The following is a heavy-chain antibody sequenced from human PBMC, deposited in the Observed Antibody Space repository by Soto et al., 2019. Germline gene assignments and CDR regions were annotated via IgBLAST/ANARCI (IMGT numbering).Heavy chain of an antibody. Sequence: GASGKVSCKASGGTFSSYAISWVRQAPGQGLEWMGGIIPIFGTANYAQKFQGRVTITADESTSTAYMELSSLRSEDTAVYYCARGGYYYGSGSIYYYGMDVWGQGTTVTVSS. J-gene: IGHJ6*02. CDR1: GGTFSSYA. CDR2: IIPIFGTA. V-gene: IGHV1-69*13. D-gene: IGHD3-10*01. CDR3: ARGGYYYGSGSIYYYGMDV.